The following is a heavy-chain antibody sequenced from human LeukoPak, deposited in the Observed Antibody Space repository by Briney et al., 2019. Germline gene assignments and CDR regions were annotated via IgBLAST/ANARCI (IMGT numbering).Heavy chain of an antibody. CDR1: GYTFTGYY. V-gene: IGHV1-2*02. D-gene: IGHD1-26*01. Sequence: ASVKVSCKASGYTFTGYYMHWVRQAPGQGLEWMGWINPNTGATNYARRFQGGVTLTRDTSMSTAYMELSGLRSDDTAIYYCARVYSGSFNDALDIWGQGTMVIVSS. CDR3: ARVYSGSFNDALDI. J-gene: IGHJ3*02. CDR2: INPNTGAT.